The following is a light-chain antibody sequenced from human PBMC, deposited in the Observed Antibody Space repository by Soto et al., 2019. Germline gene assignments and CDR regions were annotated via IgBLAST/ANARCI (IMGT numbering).Light chain of an antibody. CDR3: QQFHSFPIT. CDR1: QDINSF. Sequence: IQLTQSPSSLSASVGDRVTITCRASQDINSFLAWYQQKPGKAPKLLIYAASTLQSGVPSRFSGSGSGTDFTLTINSLQPEDYATYYCQQFHSFPITFGQGTRLEIK. V-gene: IGKV1-9*01. J-gene: IGKJ5*01. CDR2: AAS.